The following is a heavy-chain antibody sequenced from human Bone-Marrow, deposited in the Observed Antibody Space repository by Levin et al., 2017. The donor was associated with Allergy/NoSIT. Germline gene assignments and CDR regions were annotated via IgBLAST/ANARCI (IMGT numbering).Heavy chain of an antibody. Sequence: GESLKISCAASGFTFSDYWMTWVRQAPGKGLEWLGNIRQDGSEKHYVNSVEGRFSISRDNAKNSLYLQMNGLRADDTAVYFCARDLSLGGFIDYWGQGSLVTVSS. CDR2: IRQDGSEK. CDR1: GFTFSDYW. CDR3: ARDLSLGGFIDY. V-gene: IGHV3-7*04. D-gene: IGHD5-12*01. J-gene: IGHJ4*02.